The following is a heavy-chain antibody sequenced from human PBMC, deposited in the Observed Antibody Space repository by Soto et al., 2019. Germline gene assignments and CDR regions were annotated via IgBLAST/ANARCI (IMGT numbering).Heavy chain of an antibody. Sequence: PSETLSLTCTVSGGSINTFYWSWVLQPAGQGLERTGRIFSSGSTSFNPSLESRVAMSVDTSKNHFSLNLSSVTAADMAVYYCAREGSYSAYNFAHGIQLWSFDFWGQGALVTVSS. CDR2: IFSSGST. D-gene: IGHD5-12*01. V-gene: IGHV4-4*07. CDR1: GGSINTFY. J-gene: IGHJ4*02. CDR3: AREGSYSAYNFAHGIQLWSFDF.